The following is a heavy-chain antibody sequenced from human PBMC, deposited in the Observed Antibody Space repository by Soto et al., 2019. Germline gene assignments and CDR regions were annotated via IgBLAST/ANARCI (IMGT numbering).Heavy chain of an antibody. D-gene: IGHD3-22*01. CDR1: GFTFDDYG. J-gene: IGHJ4*02. CDR2: INWNGGST. Sequence: GGSLRLSCAASGFTFDDYGMSWVRQAPGKGLEWVSGINWNGGSTGYADSVKGRFTISRDNAKNAVYLQMSSLRLEDTAVYYCARDRLITYPPQYYDSSGPLDYWGQGTLVTVSS. CDR3: ARDRLITYPPQYYDSSGPLDY. V-gene: IGHV3-20*04.